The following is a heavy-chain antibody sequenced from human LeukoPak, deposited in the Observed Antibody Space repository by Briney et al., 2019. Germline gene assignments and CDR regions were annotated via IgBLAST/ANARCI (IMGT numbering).Heavy chain of an antibody. D-gene: IGHD3-9*01. CDR1: VGSFSGYY. Sequence: SETLSLSCAVYVGSFSGYYWSWIRQPPGKGLEWIGEINHSGSTNYNPSLKSRVTISVDTSKNQSSLKLSSVTAAVTAVYYCARVGGYYDILTGYYYWGQGTLVTLSS. V-gene: IGHV4-34*01. CDR3: ARVGGYYDILTGYYY. J-gene: IGHJ4*02. CDR2: INHSGST.